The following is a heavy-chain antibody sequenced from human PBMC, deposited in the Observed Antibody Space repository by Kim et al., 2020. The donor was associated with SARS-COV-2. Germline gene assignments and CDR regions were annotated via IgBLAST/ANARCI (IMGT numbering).Heavy chain of an antibody. D-gene: IGHD7-27*01. V-gene: IGHV4-34*01. CDR3: ARVNSLGGYYYYGMDA. CDR2: INHSGST. CDR1: GGSFSGYY. J-gene: IGHJ6*02. Sequence: SETLSLTCAVYGGSFSGYYWSWIRQPPGKGLEWIGEINHSGSTNYNPSLKSRVTISVDTSKNQFSLKLSSVTAADTAVYYCARVNSLGGYYYYGMDAWG.